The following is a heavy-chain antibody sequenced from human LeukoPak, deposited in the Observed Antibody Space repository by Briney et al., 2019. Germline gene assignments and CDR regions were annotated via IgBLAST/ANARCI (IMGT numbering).Heavy chain of an antibody. J-gene: IGHJ4*02. V-gene: IGHV4-59*08. CDR1: GGSIRSYY. Sequence: SETLSLTCTVSGGSIRSYYWSWIRQPPGKGLEWIGYVFHTGDTNYNPSLKSRGTISADTSKNQFSLKIRSVTAADTAVYYCAGNPFSRPFEYWGQGTLVTVSS. CDR3: AGNPFSRPFEY. CDR2: VFHTGDT. D-gene: IGHD6-6*01.